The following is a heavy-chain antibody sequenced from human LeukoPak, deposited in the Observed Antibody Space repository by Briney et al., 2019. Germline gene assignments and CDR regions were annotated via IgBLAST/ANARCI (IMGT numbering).Heavy chain of an antibody. Sequence: PSETLSLTCTVSGGSISSYYWSWIRQPPGKGLEWIGYIYYSGSTNYNPSLKSRVTISVDTSKNQFSLKLSSVTAADRGVYYRARESYLDWFDPWSQGTLVTVSS. V-gene: IGHV4-59*01. D-gene: IGHD3-10*01. CDR1: GGSISSYY. CDR2: IYYSGST. CDR3: ARESYLDWFDP. J-gene: IGHJ5*02.